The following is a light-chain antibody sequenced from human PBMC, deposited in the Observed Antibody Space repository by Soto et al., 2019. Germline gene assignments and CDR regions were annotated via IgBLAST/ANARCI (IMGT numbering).Light chain of an antibody. CDR2: DAS. Sequence: DIQTTQSPSTLSASVGDRVTITCRASQSISSWLAWYQQKPGKAPKLLIYDASSLESGVPSRFSGSGSGTEFTLTISSLPPDDFATYYGQQYNSYSPLTFGGGTKVEIK. CDR3: QQYNSYSPLT. J-gene: IGKJ4*01. CDR1: QSISSW. V-gene: IGKV1-5*01.